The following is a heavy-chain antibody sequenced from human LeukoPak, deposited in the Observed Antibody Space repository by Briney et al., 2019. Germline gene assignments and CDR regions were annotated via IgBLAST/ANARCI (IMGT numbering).Heavy chain of an antibody. Sequence: GESLKISCKGSGYTFSSYWIGWVRQMPGEGLEWMGIIYPGDSDTRYSPSLQGQVTISVDTSIGTAYLQWSSLKASDTAIYYCARQNDFRLDYWGQGTLVTVSS. CDR2: IYPGDSDT. J-gene: IGHJ4*02. D-gene: IGHD3-3*01. V-gene: IGHV5-51*01. CDR1: GYTFSSYW. CDR3: ARQNDFRLDY.